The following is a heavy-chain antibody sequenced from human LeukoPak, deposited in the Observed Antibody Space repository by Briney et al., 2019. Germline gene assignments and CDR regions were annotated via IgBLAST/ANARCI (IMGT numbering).Heavy chain of an antibody. CDR2: ISGSGGST. V-gene: IGHV3-23*01. CDR1: GFTFSSYG. D-gene: IGHD3-9*01. J-gene: IGHJ4*02. Sequence: PGGSLRLSCAASGFTFSSYGMSWVRQAPGKGLEWVSAISGSGGSTYYADSVKGRFTISRDNSKNTLYLQMNSLRAEDTAVYYCAKDSLATTASAYYDILTGFFVSGIDYWGQGTLVTVSS. CDR3: AKDSLATTASAYYDILTGFFVSGIDY.